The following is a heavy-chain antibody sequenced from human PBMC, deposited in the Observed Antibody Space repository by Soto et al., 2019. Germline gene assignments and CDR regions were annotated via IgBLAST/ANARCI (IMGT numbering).Heavy chain of an antibody. V-gene: IGHV3-23*01. CDR2: ISGSGGGT. CDR1: GFTFSSYA. J-gene: IGHJ4*02. CDR3: AKGSAESRPYYFDY. D-gene: IGHD2-2*01. Sequence: GGSLSLSCAASGFTFSSYAMSWVRQSPGKGLEWEWVSAISGSGGGTFHADSVKGRFTVSRDNTKNTLYLQMNSLKAEDTAVYYCAKGSAESRPYYFDYWGQGALVTVSS.